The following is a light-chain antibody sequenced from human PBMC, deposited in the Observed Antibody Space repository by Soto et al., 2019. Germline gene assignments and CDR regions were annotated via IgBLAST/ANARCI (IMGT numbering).Light chain of an antibody. CDR1: SSDIGAGYA. Sequence: QAVVTQPPSMSGALGQRVTISCTGSSSDIGAGYAVHWYQQFPGTAPKLLIYSNSNRPSGVPDRFSGSKSGTSASLAITGLQSEDEADDYCQSYDSSLGGSKGVFGGGTKLTVL. CDR2: SNS. V-gene: IGLV1-40*01. CDR3: QSYDSSLGGSKGV. J-gene: IGLJ3*02.